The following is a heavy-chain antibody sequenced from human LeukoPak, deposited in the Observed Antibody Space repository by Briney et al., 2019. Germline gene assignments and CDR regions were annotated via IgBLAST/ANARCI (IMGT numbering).Heavy chain of an antibody. CDR3: AKWGDYDILTGYYDSDY. CDR2: IGGRDGGT. J-gene: IGHJ4*01. D-gene: IGHD3-9*01. Sequence: GGSLRLSCAASRFIFSNYAMSWVRQAPGKGLEWVSAIGGRDGGTYCADSVKGRFTVSRDDPENTLYLQMNTLRVEDTAVYYCAKWGDYDILTGYYDSDYWGHGTLVTVSS. CDR1: RFIFSNYA. V-gene: IGHV3-23*01.